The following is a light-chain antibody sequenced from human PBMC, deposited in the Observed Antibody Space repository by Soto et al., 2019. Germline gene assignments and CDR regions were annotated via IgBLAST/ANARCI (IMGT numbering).Light chain of an antibody. CDR2: AAS. J-gene: IGKJ5*01. Sequence: EIVFTQSPGTLSLSPGERASLSCRASQSVSSENLAWYQQRPGQAPRLLIYAASSRATGIPDRVSGSGSGTDFTLSIRRLEPEDFAVYYCQHYGFSLITFGQGTRRRL. CDR3: QHYGFSLIT. CDR1: QSVSSEN. V-gene: IGKV3-20*01.